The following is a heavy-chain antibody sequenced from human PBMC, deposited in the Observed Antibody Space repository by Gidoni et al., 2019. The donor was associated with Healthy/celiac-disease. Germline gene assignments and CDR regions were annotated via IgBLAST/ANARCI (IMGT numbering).Heavy chain of an antibody. Sequence: EVQLVESGGGLVQPGGSLKLSCAASGFTFSGSAMHWVRQASGKGLEWVGRIRSKANSYATAYAASVKGRFTISRDDSKNTAYLQMNSLKTEDTAVYYCTRHREIVGATLDYYYYGMDVWGQGTTVTVSS. V-gene: IGHV3-73*02. CDR1: GFTFSGSA. CDR3: TRHREIVGATLDYYYYGMDV. CDR2: IRSKANSYAT. J-gene: IGHJ6*02. D-gene: IGHD1-26*01.